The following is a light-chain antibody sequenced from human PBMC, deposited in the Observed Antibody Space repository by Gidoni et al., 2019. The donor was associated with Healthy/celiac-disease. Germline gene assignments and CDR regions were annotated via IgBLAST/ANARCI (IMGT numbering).Light chain of an antibody. J-gene: IGKJ1*01. Sequence: PATLAAAAGERATITCREIQSVSSYLAWYQQKPGKAPRLLIYDASNRATGIPARFSGSGSGTDFTLTISSLEPEDFAVYYCQQSSNWPWTFGQGTKVEIK. CDR1: QSVSSY. CDR2: DAS. V-gene: IGKV3-11*01. CDR3: QQSSNWPWT.